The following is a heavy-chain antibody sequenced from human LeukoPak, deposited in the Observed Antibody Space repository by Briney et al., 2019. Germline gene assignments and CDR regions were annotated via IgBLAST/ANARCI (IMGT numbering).Heavy chain of an antibody. J-gene: IGHJ6*03. CDR2: IIPLFGTA. D-gene: IGHD2-2*02. CDR1: GGTFSSYA. Sequence: SVKVSCKASGGTFSSYAISWVRQAPGQGLEWMGGIIPLFGTANYAQKFQGRVTITADESTRTAYMELSRLSSEDKAVYYCASSGGVPAAIRGGGYYYYYYMDVWGKGTTVTVSS. CDR3: ASSGGVPAAIRGGGYYYYYYMDV. V-gene: IGHV1-69*01.